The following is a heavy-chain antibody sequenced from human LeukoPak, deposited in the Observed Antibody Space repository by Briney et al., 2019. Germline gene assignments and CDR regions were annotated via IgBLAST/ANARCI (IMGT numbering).Heavy chain of an antibody. Sequence: PGGSLRLSCAASGFTFSDYYMSWIRRAPGKGLEWVSYISSSGSTIYHADSVKGRFTISRDNAKNSLYLQMNSLRAEDTAVYYCARSPYYYYYGMDVWGQGTTVTVSS. CDR1: GFTFSDYY. CDR3: ARSPYYYYYGMDV. CDR2: ISSSGSTI. J-gene: IGHJ6*02. V-gene: IGHV3-11*01.